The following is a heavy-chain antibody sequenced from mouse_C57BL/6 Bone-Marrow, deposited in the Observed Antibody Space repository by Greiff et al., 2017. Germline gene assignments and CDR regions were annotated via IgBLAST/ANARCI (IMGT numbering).Heavy chain of an antibody. Sequence: QVQLQQPGAELVKPGASVKMSCKASGYTFTSYWITWVKQRPGQGLEWIGDIYPGSGSTNYNEKFKSKATLTVDTSSSTAYMQLSSLTSEDSAVYYGARGITTVVAGDYWGQGTTLTVSS. J-gene: IGHJ2*01. CDR2: IYPGSGST. CDR1: GYTFTSYW. V-gene: IGHV1-55*01. CDR3: ARGITTVVAGDY. D-gene: IGHD1-1*01.